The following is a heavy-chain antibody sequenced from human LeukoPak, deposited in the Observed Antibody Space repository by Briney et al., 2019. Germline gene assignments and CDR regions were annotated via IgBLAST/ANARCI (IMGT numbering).Heavy chain of an antibody. Sequence: SETLSLTCTVSGGSISSSSYYWGWIRQPPGKGLEWIGRIYTSGSTNYNPSLKSRVTMSVDTSKNQFSLKLSSVTAADTAVYYCARWDGYYYDSSGYSYWGQGTLVTVSS. CDR1: GGSISSSSYY. CDR2: IYTSGST. J-gene: IGHJ4*02. D-gene: IGHD3-22*01. CDR3: ARWDGYYYDSSGYSY. V-gene: IGHV4-39*07.